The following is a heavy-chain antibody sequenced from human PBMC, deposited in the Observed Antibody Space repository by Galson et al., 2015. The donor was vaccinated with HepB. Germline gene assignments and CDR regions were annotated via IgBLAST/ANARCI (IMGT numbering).Heavy chain of an antibody. Sequence: SVKVSCKASGGTFSSYAISWVRQAPGQGLEWMGGIIPIFGTANYAQKFQGRVAITADESTSTAYMELSSLRSEDTAVYYCARASFIVVVPAAIVGDYHYYMDVWGKGTTVTVSS. V-gene: IGHV1-69*13. J-gene: IGHJ6*03. CDR1: GGTFSSYA. D-gene: IGHD2-2*02. CDR3: ARASFIVVVPAAIVGDYHYYMDV. CDR2: IIPIFGTA.